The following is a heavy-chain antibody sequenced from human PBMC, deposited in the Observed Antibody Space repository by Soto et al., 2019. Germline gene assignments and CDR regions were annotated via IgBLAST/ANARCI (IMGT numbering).Heavy chain of an antibody. V-gene: IGHV3-30-3*01. CDR2: ISYDGSNK. D-gene: IGHD3-3*01. CDR1: GFTFSSYA. J-gene: IGHJ4*02. CDR3: AREGGFGLIDY. Sequence: QVQLVESGGGVVQPGRSLRLSCAASGFTFSSYAMHWVRQAPGKGLEWVAVISYDGSNKYYADSVKGRFTISRDNSKNTLYLQMNSLRAEDTAVYYCAREGGFGLIDYWGQGTLVTVSS.